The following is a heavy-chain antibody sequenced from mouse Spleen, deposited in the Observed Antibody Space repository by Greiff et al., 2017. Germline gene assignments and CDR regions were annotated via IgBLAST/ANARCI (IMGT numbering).Heavy chain of an antibody. CDR3: ARRFYDYDGGFAY. Sequence: LQESDAELVKPGASVKISCKVSGYTFTDHTIHWMKQRPEQGLEWIGYIYPRDGSTKYNEKFKGKATLTADKSSSTAYMQLNSLTSEDSAVYFCARRFYDYDGGFAYWGQGTLVTVSA. CDR2: IYPRDGST. J-gene: IGHJ3*01. CDR1: GYTFTDHT. V-gene: IGHV1-78*01. D-gene: IGHD2-4*01.